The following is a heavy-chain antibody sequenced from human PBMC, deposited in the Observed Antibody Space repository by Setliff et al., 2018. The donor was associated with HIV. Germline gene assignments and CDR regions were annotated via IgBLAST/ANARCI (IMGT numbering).Heavy chain of an antibody. J-gene: IGHJ4*02. CDR1: GITVSGIY. Sequence: GGSLRLSCVASGITVSGIYMTWVRQAPGKGLEWVSVINGGTTTYYADSVRGRFTISRDNAKKSLYLQMDSLRAEDTAVYYCARENSGTYLGGVFDYWGQGTLVTVSS. CDR3: ARENSGTYLGGVFDY. D-gene: IGHD1-26*01. CDR2: INGGTTT. V-gene: IGHV3-66*01.